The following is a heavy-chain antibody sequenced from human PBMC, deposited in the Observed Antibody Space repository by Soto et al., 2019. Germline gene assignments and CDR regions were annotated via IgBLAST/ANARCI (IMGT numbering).Heavy chain of an antibody. J-gene: IGHJ4*02. CDR1: GGSISSGGYY. D-gene: IGHD3-10*01. CDR3: ARGSTTDYYGSGSDYSFADY. CDR2: IYYSGST. V-gene: IGHV4-31*03. Sequence: QVQLQESGPGLVKPSQTLSLTCTVSGGSISSGGYYWSWIRQHPGKGLEWIGYIYYSGSTYYNPSLMSRVTISEDTSKNQFSLKLSSVTAADTAVYYCARGSTTDYYGSGSDYSFADYWGQGTLVTVSS.